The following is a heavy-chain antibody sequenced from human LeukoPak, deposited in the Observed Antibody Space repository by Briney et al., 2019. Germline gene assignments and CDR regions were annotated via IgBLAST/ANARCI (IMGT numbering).Heavy chain of an antibody. CDR1: GGTFSSYA. Sequence: GASVKVSCTASGGTFSSYAISWVRQAPGQGLEWMGGIIPIFGTANYAQKFQGRVTITADESTSTAYMELSSLRSEDTAVYYCARGTVVPAAIQHYYYGMDVWGQGTTVTVSS. V-gene: IGHV1-69*13. CDR2: IIPIFGTA. CDR3: ARGTVVPAAIQHYYYGMDV. D-gene: IGHD2-2*01. J-gene: IGHJ6*02.